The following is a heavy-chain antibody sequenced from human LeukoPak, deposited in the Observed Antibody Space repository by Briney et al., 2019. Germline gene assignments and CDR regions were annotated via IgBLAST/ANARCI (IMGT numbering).Heavy chain of an antibody. CDR3: AKDRRQLANFDY. CDR1: GFTFSSYG. CDR2: FGGGGGPT. J-gene: IGHJ4*02. Sequence: GGSLRLSCVASGFTFSSYGMSWVRQAPGKGLEWVSGFGGGGGPTYYADSVKGRFTISRDNSKNTLYLQMNSLRADATAVYYCAKDRRQLANFDYWGQGTLVTVSS. V-gene: IGHV3-23*01. D-gene: IGHD6-13*01.